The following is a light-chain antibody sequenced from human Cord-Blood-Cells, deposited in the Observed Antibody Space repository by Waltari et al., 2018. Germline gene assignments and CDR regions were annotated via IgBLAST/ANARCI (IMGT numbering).Light chain of an antibody. Sequence: DIQMTQFPSSLSASVGDRVNITCQASQDISNYLNWYQQKPGKAPKLLIYDASNLETGVPSRFSGSGSGTDFTFTISSLQPEDIATYYCQQYDNLPRTFGPGTKVDIK. CDR3: QQYDNLPRT. V-gene: IGKV1-33*01. J-gene: IGKJ3*01. CDR1: QDISNY. CDR2: DAS.